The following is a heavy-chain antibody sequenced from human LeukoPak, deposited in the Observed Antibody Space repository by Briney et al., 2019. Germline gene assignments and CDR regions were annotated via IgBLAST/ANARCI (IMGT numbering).Heavy chain of an antibody. CDR2: IIPIFGTA. J-gene: IGHJ3*02. D-gene: IGHD3-10*01. V-gene: IGHV1-69*05. Sequence: SVKVSCKASGGTFSSYAISWERQAPGQGLEWMGGIIPIFGTANYAQKFQGRVTITTDESTSTAYMELSSLRSEDTAVYYCARAYYYGSGERIDAFDIWGQGTMVTVSS. CDR1: GGTFSSYA. CDR3: ARAYYYGSGERIDAFDI.